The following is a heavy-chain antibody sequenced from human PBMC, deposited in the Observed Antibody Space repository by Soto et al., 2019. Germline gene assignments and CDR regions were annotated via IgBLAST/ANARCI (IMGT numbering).Heavy chain of an antibody. CDR2: INHSGST. D-gene: IGHD2-15*01. V-gene: IGHV4-34*01. Sequence: QVQLQQWGAGLLKPSETLSLTCAVYGGSFSGYYWSWIRQPPGKGLEWIGEINHSGSTNYNPSLKSRVTITGDTSKNPFSLKLGFGAGADTAVYYCAGLQIYCSGGSCYYYGMDVWGQGTTVTVSS. J-gene: IGHJ6*02. CDR3: AGLQIYCSGGSCYYYGMDV. CDR1: GGSFSGYY.